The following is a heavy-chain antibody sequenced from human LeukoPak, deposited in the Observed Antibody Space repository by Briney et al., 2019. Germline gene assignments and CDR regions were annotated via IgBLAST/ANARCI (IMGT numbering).Heavy chain of an antibody. J-gene: IGHJ4*02. CDR1: GGSISSYY. V-gene: IGHV4-59*01. D-gene: IGHD3-10*01. Sequence: SETLSLTCTVSGGSISSYYWSWLRQPPGKGLEWIGYIYYSATNYNPSLKSRVTISVDTSKNQFSLKLSSVTAADTAVYYCARAPGPGSHPTFDYWGQGTLVTVSS. CDR3: ARAPGPGSHPTFDY. CDR2: IYYSAT.